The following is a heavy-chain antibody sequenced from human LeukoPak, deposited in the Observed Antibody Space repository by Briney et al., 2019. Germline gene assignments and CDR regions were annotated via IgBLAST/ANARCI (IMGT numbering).Heavy chain of an antibody. V-gene: IGHV3-7*01. CDR1: GFTFSSYW. J-gene: IGHJ4*02. CDR2: IKQDGSEK. Sequence: GGSLRLSCAASGFTFSSYWMSWVREDPGRGLERVANIKQDGSEKYYVDSVKGRFTISRDNAKNSLYLQMNSLRAEDTAVYYCALGYDILTGYYWGQGTLVTVSS. D-gene: IGHD3-9*01. CDR3: ALGYDILTGYY.